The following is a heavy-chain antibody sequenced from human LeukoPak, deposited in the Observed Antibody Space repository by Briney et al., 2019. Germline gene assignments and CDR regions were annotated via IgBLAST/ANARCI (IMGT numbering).Heavy chain of an antibody. CDR1: GGSISSSSYY. CDR2: IYYSGST. V-gene: IGHV4-39*01. Sequence: SETLSLTCTVSGGSISSSSYYWGWIRQPPGKGLEWIGSIYYSGSTYYNPSLKSRVTISVDTSKNQFSLKLSSVTAADTAVYYCASNEGWVPAANYWGQGTLVTVSS. J-gene: IGHJ4*02. D-gene: IGHD2-2*01. CDR3: ASNEGWVPAANY.